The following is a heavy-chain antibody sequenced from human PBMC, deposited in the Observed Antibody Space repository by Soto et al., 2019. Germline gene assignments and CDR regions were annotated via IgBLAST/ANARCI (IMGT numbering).Heavy chain of an antibody. V-gene: IGHV3-33*01. CDR1: GFTFSSYG. Sequence: LRLSCAASGFTFSSYGMHWVRQAPGKGLEWVAVIWYDGSNKYYADSVKGRFTISRDNSKNTLYLQMNSLRAEDTAVYYCARDKDYDYNWFDPWGQGTLVTVSS. CDR2: IWYDGSNK. J-gene: IGHJ5*02. D-gene: IGHD5-12*01. CDR3: ARDKDYDYNWFDP.